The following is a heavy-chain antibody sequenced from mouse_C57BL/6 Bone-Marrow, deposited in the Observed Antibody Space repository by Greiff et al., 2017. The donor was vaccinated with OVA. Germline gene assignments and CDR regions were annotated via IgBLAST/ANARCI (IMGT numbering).Heavy chain of an antibody. J-gene: IGHJ1*03. CDR2: LYPGDGDT. Sequence: QVQLQQSGPELVKPGASVKISCKASGYAFSSSWMNWVKQRPGKGLAWIGRLYPGDGDTNYNGKFKGKATLTADKSSSTAYMQLSSLTSEDSAVYFCARRTGYSNYERYFDVWGTGTTVTVSS. D-gene: IGHD2-5*01. CDR1: GYAFSSSW. V-gene: IGHV1-82*01. CDR3: ARRTGYSNYERYFDV.